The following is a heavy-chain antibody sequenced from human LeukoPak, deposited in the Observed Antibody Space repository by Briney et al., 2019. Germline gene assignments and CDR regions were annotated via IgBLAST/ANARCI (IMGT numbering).Heavy chain of an antibody. Sequence: GGSLRLSCAASGFTFSSYAMSWVRQAPGKGLEWVSDISHCGGNTYYADSVKGRFTISRDNSKNTLYLQMNSLRAEDTAVYYCATSTDGSSSADCVYWGQGTLVTLSS. D-gene: IGHD6-6*01. CDR1: GFTFSSYA. CDR3: ATSTDGSSSADCVY. CDR2: ISHCGGNT. J-gene: IGHJ4*02. V-gene: IGHV3-23*01.